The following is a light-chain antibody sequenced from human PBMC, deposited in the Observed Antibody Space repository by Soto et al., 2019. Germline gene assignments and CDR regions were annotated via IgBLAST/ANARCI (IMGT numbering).Light chain of an antibody. CDR1: QSVTSN. V-gene: IGKV3-15*01. Sequence: EIVMTHSPATLSVSPGERATLSCRASQSVTSNLAWYQHKPGQAPRLLXXGASTRATGIPARFSGSGSGTEFTLTISSLQSEDYAVYYCQQYNTWPRTFGQGTKVDIK. CDR2: GAS. CDR3: QQYNTWPRT. J-gene: IGKJ1*01.